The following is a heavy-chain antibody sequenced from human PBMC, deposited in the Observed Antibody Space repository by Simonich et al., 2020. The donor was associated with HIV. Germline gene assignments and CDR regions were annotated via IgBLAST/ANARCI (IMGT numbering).Heavy chain of an antibody. CDR1: GGSFSSYY. D-gene: IGHD6-13*01. Sequence: QVQLQESGPGLVKPSETLSLTCTVSGGSFSSYYWSWIRQPPGKGTEWIGYIYYSGSTNYNPSLKSRVTISVDTSKNQFSLKLSSVTAADTAVYYCAREGGIAAAGRGVYWGQGTLVTVSS. J-gene: IGHJ4*02. CDR3: AREGGIAAAGRGVY. V-gene: IGHV4-59*12. CDR2: IYYSGST.